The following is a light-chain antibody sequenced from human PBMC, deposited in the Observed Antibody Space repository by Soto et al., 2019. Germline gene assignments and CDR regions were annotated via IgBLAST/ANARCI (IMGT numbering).Light chain of an antibody. CDR1: QSVSSSY. J-gene: IGKJ5*01. V-gene: IGKV3-15*01. CDR3: PKYNNWPPLT. Sequence: EIVLTQSPATLSSSPGERATLSRRASQSVSSSYLAWYQQIPGQAPRLLXYGASNRATGVPARFSGSGSGTEFTLTISRLRSEDFAVSFCPKYNNWPPLTFGQGTRLEIK. CDR2: GAS.